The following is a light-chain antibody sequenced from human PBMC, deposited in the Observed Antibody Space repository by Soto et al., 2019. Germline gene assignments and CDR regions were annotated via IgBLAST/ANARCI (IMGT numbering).Light chain of an antibody. CDR3: QHRNHWLT. Sequence: ETVLTQSPATLSLSPGERATVSCRTSQSVSSDLAWYQQKPGQAPRLLIYDASNRATGIPSRFSGSGSGTDFTLTTSSLEPEDFAAYYCQHRNHWLTFGGGTKVEI. J-gene: IGKJ4*01. CDR1: QSVSSD. V-gene: IGKV3-11*01. CDR2: DAS.